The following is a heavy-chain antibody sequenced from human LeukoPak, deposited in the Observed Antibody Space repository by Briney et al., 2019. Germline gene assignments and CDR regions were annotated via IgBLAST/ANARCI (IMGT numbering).Heavy chain of an antibody. CDR1: GFTFSSYS. V-gene: IGHV3-21*04. Sequence: PGGSLRLSCAASGFTFSSYSMNWVRQAPGKGLEWVSSISSSSSYIYYADSVKGRFTISRDNAKNSLYLQMNSLRAEDTALYYYATHSYYYGSGSYPHYLDYWGQGTLVTVSS. CDR3: ATHSYYYGSGSYPHYLDY. J-gene: IGHJ4*02. D-gene: IGHD3-10*01. CDR2: ISSSSSYI.